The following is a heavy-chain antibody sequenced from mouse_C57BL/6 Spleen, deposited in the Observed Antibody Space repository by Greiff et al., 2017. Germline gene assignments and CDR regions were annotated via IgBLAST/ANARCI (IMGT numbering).Heavy chain of an antibody. CDR1: GYTFTNYW. Sequence: VQLQQSGAELVRPGTSVKMSCKASGYTFTNYWIGWAKQRPGHGLEWIGDIYPGGGYTNYNEKFKGKATLTADKSSSTAYMQFSSLTSEDSAIYYCARRDIYDYDVGWYFDVWGTGTTVTVSS. V-gene: IGHV1-63*01. CDR3: ARRDIYDYDVGWYFDV. D-gene: IGHD2-4*01. J-gene: IGHJ1*03. CDR2: IYPGGGYT.